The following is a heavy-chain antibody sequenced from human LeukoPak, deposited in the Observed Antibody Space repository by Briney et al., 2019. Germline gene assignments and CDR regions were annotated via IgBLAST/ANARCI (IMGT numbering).Heavy chain of an antibody. J-gene: IGHJ5*02. Sequence: ASVKVSCKASGYTFTDHFMNWVRQAPGQGLEWMGWINPKSGGTVYAQKFQGRVTMTRDTSSSTAYMELSRLRFDDTVVYYCARTYGSGSYLWGQGTLVTVSS. V-gene: IGHV1-2*02. D-gene: IGHD3-10*01. CDR2: INPKSGGT. CDR3: ARTYGSGSYL. CDR1: GYTFTDHF.